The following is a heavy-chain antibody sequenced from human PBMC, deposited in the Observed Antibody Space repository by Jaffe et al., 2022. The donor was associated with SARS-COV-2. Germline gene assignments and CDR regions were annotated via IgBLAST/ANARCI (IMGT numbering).Heavy chain of an antibody. CDR1: GFTFSIYA. D-gene: IGHD6-13*01. CDR2: IGGSDHTT. CDR3: AKLKGSSWYGWGFDP. Sequence: EVQLLESGGGLAQPGGSLRLSCAASGFTFSIYAMTWVRQAPGRGLEWVSAIGGSDHTTYYTDSVKGRFTISRDNSKNTLYLQMNSLKVEDTAVYYCAKLKGSSWYGWGFDPWGQGTLVTVSS. J-gene: IGHJ5*02. V-gene: IGHV3-23*01.